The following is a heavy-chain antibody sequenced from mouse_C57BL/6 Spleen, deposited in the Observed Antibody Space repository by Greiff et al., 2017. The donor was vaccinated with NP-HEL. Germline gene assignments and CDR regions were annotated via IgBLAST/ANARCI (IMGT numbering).Heavy chain of an antibody. V-gene: IGHV1-55*01. Sequence: QVQLQQPGAELVKPGASVKMSCKASGYTFTSYWITWVKQRPGQGLEWIGDIYPGSGSTNYNEKFKSKATLTVDTSSSTAYMQLCSLTSEDSAVDYSARGDYYGSTWFAYWGQGTLVTVSA. J-gene: IGHJ3*01. CDR3: ARGDYYGSTWFAY. CDR2: IYPGSGST. CDR1: GYTFTSYW. D-gene: IGHD1-1*01.